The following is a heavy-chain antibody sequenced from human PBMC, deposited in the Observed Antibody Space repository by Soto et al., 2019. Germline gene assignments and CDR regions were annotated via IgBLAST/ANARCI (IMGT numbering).Heavy chain of an antibody. J-gene: IGHJ4*02. V-gene: IGHV1-18*01. CDR3: ARIDCSGGSCNFDY. CDR2: SSAYNGNT. Sequence: QVQLVQSGAEVKKPGASVKVSCKASGYTFTSYGISWVRQAPGQGLEGMGWSSAYNGNTNYAQKLQGRVTMTTDTSMSTSYMELRRMRSDNTAVYYCARIDCSGGSCNFDYWCQRTLVTGSA. D-gene: IGHD2-15*01. CDR1: GYTFTSYG.